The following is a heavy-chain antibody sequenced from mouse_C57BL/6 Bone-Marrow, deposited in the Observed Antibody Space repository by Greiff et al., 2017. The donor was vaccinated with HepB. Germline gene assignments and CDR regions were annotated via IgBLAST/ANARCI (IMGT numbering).Heavy chain of an antibody. CDR2: FYPGSGSI. J-gene: IGHJ3*01. CDR3: ARHEGLRSWFAY. D-gene: IGHD2-2*01. Sequence: VQRVESGAELVKPGASVKLSCKASGYTFTEYTIHWVNQRSGQGLEWIGWFYPGSGSIKYNEKFKDKATLTADKSASTVYMELSRLTSEDSAVYVCARHEGLRSWFAYWGQGTLVTVSA. V-gene: IGHV1-62-2*01. CDR1: GYTFTEYT.